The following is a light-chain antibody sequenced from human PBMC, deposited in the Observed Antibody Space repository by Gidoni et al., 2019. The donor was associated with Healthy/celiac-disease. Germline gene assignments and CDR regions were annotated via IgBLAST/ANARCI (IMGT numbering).Light chain of an antibody. CDR3: QQRSNCPPSLT. V-gene: IGKV3-11*01. Sequence: ELVLTQSPATLSLSLGERDTLSCRASQSVSSYLAWYQQKPGQAPRLLIYDASNRATGIPARFSGSGSGTDFTLTISIRGPEYFAVYYCQQRSNCPPSLTFGGGTKVEIK. CDR2: DAS. CDR1: QSVSSY. J-gene: IGKJ4*01.